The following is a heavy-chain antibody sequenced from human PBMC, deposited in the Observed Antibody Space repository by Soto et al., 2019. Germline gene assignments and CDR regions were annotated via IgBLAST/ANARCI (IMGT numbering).Heavy chain of an antibody. Sequence: QVQLVQSGAEVKKPGSSVKVSCKASGGTFSSYAISWVRQAPGQGLEWMGGIIPIFGTANYATKFQGRVEITADESTSTAYMERSSLRSEDTAVYYCARHVPAAGYYSGMDVWGQGTTVTVSS. D-gene: IGHD2-2*01. CDR2: IIPIFGTA. J-gene: IGHJ6*02. CDR3: ARHVPAAGYYSGMDV. V-gene: IGHV1-69*12. CDR1: GGTFSSYA.